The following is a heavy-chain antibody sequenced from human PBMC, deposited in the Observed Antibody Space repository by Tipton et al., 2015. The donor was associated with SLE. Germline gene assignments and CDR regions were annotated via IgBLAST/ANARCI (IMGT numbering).Heavy chain of an antibody. Sequence: TLSLTCTVSGGSISSGGYYWTWIRQHPGKGLEWIGYVFSSGTTYYNPSLQGRLSMSLDTSKNQFSLKMSSVTAADTAVYYCARDTLGGLDYWGQGTLVTVSS. J-gene: IGHJ4*02. CDR1: GGSISSGGYY. D-gene: IGHD7-27*01. CDR3: ARDTLGGLDY. V-gene: IGHV4-31*03. CDR2: VFSSGTT.